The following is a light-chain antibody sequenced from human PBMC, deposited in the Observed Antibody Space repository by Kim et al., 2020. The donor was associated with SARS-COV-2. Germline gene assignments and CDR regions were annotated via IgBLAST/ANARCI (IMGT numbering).Light chain of an antibody. J-gene: IGKJ3*01. CDR2: SAS. CDR3: QQLNGYPLT. V-gene: IGKV1-9*01. CDR1: QGISSY. Sequence: IQLTQSPSSLSASVGDRVTITCRASQGISSYLAWYQQRPGKAPKLLIYSASILQSGVPSRFSGSGSGTDFTLTINSLQPEDFATYFCQQLNGYPLTFGPGTKLEI.